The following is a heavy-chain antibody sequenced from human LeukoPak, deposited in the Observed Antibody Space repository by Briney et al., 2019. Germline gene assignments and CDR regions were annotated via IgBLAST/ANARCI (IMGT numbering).Heavy chain of an antibody. V-gene: IGHV4-39*07. CDR3: ARGAIPLSGVIDF. J-gene: IGHJ4*02. CDR2: IYDSGST. D-gene: IGHD2-21*01. CDR1: GGSIRSSYYY. Sequence: SETLSLTCTVSGGSIRSSYYYWGWIRQPPGKGLEWIGSIYDSGSTYYNPSLKSRVTISVDTSKNQFSLKLTSVTAADAAVYYCARGAIPLSGVIDFWGQGTLVTVSS.